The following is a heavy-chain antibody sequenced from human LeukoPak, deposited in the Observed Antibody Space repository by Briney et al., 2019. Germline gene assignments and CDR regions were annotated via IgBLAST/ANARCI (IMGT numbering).Heavy chain of an antibody. V-gene: IGHV7-4-1*02. CDR3: ARNPGRIAAAGDFDY. CDR2: INTNTGNP. CDR1: GYTFTSYA. Sequence: ASVKVSCKASGYTFTSYAMNWVRQAPGQGLEWMGWINTNTGNPTYAQGFAGRFVLSLDTSVSTAYLQISSLKAEDTAVYYCARNPGRIAAAGDFDYWGQGTLVTVYS. J-gene: IGHJ4*02. D-gene: IGHD6-13*01.